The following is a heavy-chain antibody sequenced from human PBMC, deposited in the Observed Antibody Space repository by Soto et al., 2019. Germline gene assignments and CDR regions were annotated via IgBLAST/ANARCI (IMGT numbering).Heavy chain of an antibody. CDR3: ARDSRDYDSSGYYDDAFDI. D-gene: IGHD3-22*01. V-gene: IGHV4-31*03. Sequence: SETLSLTCTVSGGSISSGGYYWSWIRQHPGKGLEWIGYIYYSGSTYYNPSLKSRVTISVDTSKNQFSLKLSSVTAADTAVYYCARDSRDYDSSGYYDDAFDIWGQGTMVTVSS. J-gene: IGHJ3*02. CDR1: GGSISSGGYY. CDR2: IYYSGST.